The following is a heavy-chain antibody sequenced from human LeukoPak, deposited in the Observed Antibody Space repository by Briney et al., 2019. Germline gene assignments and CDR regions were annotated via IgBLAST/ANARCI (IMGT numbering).Heavy chain of an antibody. CDR1: GFTFSSYG. V-gene: IGHV3-33*01. Sequence: GGSLRLSCAASGFTFSSYGMHWVRQAPGKGLEWVAVIWYDGSNKYYADSVKGRFTISRDNSKNTLYLQMNSLRAEDTAVYYCVTRYYGSGSQKTFDYWGQGTLVTVSS. D-gene: IGHD3-10*01. CDR2: IWYDGSNK. J-gene: IGHJ4*02. CDR3: VTRYYGSGSQKTFDY.